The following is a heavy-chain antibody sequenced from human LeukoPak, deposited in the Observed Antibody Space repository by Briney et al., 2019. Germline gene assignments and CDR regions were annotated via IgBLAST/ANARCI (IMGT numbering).Heavy chain of an antibody. J-gene: IGHJ4*02. CDR3: ARVGHIVAAGTYDY. CDR2: IYYSGRT. D-gene: IGHD6-13*01. CDR1: GGSISSESY. V-gene: IGHV4-39*07. Sequence: PSETLSLTCAVSGGSISSESYWGWIRQPPGKGLEWIGNIYYSGRTYYNPSLKSRVTISVEKSKNQFSLRLSFVTAADTAVYYCARVGHIVAAGTYDYWGQGTLVTVSS.